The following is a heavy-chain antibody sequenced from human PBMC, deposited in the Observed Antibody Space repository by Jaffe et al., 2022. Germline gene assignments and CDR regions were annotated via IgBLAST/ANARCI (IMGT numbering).Heavy chain of an antibody. J-gene: IGHJ1*01. CDR3: AREEFYGSGSYPFHH. V-gene: IGHV4-61*02. CDR2: IHTSGST. D-gene: IGHD3-10*01. Sequence: QVQLQESGPGLVKPSQTLSLTCTVSGGSISGGTYYWTWIRQPAGKGLEWIGRIHTSGSTNYNPSLKSRVTISVDKSNEFSLKLSSVTAADTAVYYCAREEFYGSGSYPFHHWGQGTLVTVSS. CDR1: GGSISGGTYY.